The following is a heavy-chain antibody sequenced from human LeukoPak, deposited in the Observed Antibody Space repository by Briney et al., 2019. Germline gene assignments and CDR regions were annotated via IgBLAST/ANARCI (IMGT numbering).Heavy chain of an antibody. J-gene: IGHJ4*02. CDR2: ISGGGGST. CDR3: AKTAGNRPCQYYFDY. V-gene: IGHV3-23*01. D-gene: IGHD2-21*02. Sequence: GGSLRLSCAASGFTFSSYAMSWVRQAPGKGLEWVSAISGGGGSTYYADSVKGRFTISRDYSKNTLYLQMNSLRAEDTAVYYCAKTAGNRPCQYYFDYWGQGTLVTVSS. CDR1: GFTFSSYA.